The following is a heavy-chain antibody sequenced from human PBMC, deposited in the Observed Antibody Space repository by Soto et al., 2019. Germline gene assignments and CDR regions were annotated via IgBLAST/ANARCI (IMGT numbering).Heavy chain of an antibody. CDR2: ISAYNGNT. CDR3: ARDQESITDRILQY. CDR1: GDTFASFG. J-gene: IGHJ4*02. Sequence: ASVKVSCKASGDTFASFGFSWVRQAPGQGLEWLGWISAYNGNTHYAQKVRDRVTLTTDTSTDTAYMELRSLTPDDTAVYYCARDQESITDRILQYWGQGTRVTVSS. D-gene: IGHD3-10*01. V-gene: IGHV1-18*01.